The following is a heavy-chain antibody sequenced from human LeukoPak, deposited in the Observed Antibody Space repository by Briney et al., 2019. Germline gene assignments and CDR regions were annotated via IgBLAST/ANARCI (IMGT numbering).Heavy chain of an antibody. D-gene: IGHD1-26*01. Sequence: PGGSLKISCKGSGSSFTSYWIGWGRQLPGKGLEWMGIIYPGDSDTRYSPSFQGQVTISADKSISTAYLQWSSLKASDTAMYYCARLDRPGWDDYYYYYMDVWGKGTTVTVSS. CDR1: GSSFTSYW. J-gene: IGHJ6*03. CDR2: IYPGDSDT. V-gene: IGHV5-51*01. CDR3: ARLDRPGWDDYYYYYMDV.